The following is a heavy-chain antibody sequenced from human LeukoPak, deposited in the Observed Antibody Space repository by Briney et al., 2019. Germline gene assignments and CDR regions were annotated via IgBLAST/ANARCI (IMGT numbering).Heavy chain of an antibody. CDR3: ARESQEGYYYDNSGMDV. Sequence: ASVKVSCKASGDTFNSFYIHWVRQAPGQGLEWMGWINPYSGGTNSAQKFQGRVTMTRDTSISTAYMELSRLRSDDTAVYYCARESQEGYYYDNSGMDVWGKGTTVTVSS. J-gene: IGHJ6*04. CDR1: GDTFNSFY. D-gene: IGHD3-22*01. CDR2: INPYSGGT. V-gene: IGHV1-2*02.